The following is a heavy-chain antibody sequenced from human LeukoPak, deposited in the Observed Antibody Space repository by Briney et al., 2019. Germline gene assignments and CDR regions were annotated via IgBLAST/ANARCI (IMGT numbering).Heavy chain of an antibody. CDR3: AKQLGYCSDGSCYFPY. CDR1: GFTFSSYA. D-gene: IGHD2-15*01. J-gene: IGHJ4*02. V-gene: IGHV3-23*01. Sequence: GGSLRLSCAASGFTFSSYAMSWVRQAPGKGLEWVSAISNNGGYTYYADSVQGRFTISRDNSKSTLCLQMNSLRAEDTAVYYCAKQLGYCSDGSCYFPYWGQGTLVAVSS. CDR2: ISNNGGYT.